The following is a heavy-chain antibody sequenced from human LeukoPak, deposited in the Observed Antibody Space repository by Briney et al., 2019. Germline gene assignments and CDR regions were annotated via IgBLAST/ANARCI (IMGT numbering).Heavy chain of an antibody. CDR2: ISAYNGNT. Sequence: GASVKVSCKASGYTFTSYGISWVRRAPGQGLEWMGWISAYNGNTNYAQKLQGRFTMTTDTSTSTAYMELRSLRSDDTAVYYCARVATVRFFPSGYFDYWGQGTLVTVSS. CDR3: ARVATVRFFPSGYFDY. V-gene: IGHV1-18*01. CDR1: GYTFTSYG. J-gene: IGHJ4*02. D-gene: IGHD3-3*01.